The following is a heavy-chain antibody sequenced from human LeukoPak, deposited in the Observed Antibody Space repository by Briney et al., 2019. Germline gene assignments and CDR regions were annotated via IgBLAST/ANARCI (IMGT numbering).Heavy chain of an antibody. D-gene: IGHD3-10*01. CDR1: GATFSSYA. Sequence: GASVKVSCKASGATFSSYAISWVRQAPGQGLEGRGGISPISSTANYPQTSQGRVTITTDQSTRPAYMELSSLRSEDTAVYYCARTPMVRGVPREFIWGQGTMVTVSS. J-gene: IGHJ3*02. CDR2: ISPISSTA. CDR3: ARTPMVRGVPREFI. V-gene: IGHV1-69*05.